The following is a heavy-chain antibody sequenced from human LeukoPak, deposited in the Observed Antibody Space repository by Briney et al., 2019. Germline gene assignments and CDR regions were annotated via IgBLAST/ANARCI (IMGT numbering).Heavy chain of an antibody. CDR2: IYYSGST. CDR1: GSSISSSSYY. Sequence: SETLSLTCTVSGSSISSSSYYWGWIRQPPGKGLEWIGSIYYSGSTYYNPSLKSRVTISVDTSKNQFSLKLSSVTAADTAVYYCARHHAVGSRGFYYFDYWGQGTLVTVSS. CDR3: ARHHAVGSRGFYYFDY. V-gene: IGHV4-39*01. D-gene: IGHD6-19*01. J-gene: IGHJ4*02.